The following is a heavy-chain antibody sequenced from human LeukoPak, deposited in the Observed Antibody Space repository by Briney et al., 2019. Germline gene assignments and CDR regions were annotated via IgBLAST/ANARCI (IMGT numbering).Heavy chain of an antibody. Sequence: PGGSLRLSCAASGFTFDDYAMHWVRQAPGKGLEWVSGISWNSGSIGYVDSVKGRFTISRDNAKNSLYLQMNSLRAEDTAVYYCARENYFDYWGQGTLVTVSS. V-gene: IGHV3-9*01. J-gene: IGHJ4*02. CDR3: ARENYFDY. CDR2: ISWNSGSI. CDR1: GFTFDDYA.